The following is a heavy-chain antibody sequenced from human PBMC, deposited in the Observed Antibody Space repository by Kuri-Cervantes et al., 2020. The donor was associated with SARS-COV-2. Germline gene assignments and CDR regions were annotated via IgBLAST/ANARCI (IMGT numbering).Heavy chain of an antibody. J-gene: IGHJ4*02. CDR1: GGSFSGYS. D-gene: IGHD3-22*01. Sequence: SETLSLTCAVYGGSFSGYSWTWIRQSPGKGLEWIGEINQSGSTNYNPSLKSRVTISPDTSKNQFSLKLSSVTAADTAVYYCARGATDISLVLVVMTGAAHYFDHWGWGTLVTVSS. CDR3: ARGATDISLVLVVMTGAAHYFDH. V-gene: IGHV4-34*01. CDR2: INQSGST.